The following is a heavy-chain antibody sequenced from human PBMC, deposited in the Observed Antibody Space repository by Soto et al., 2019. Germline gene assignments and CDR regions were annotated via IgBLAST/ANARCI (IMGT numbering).Heavy chain of an antibody. Sequence: ASVKVSCKASGYTFTSYGISWVRQAPGEGLEWMGWISAYSGNTNYAQKLQGRVIMTTDTSTSTAYMELRSLRSDDTAVYYCARDLYCSGGSCYSSYYYYMDVWGKGTTVTVSS. CDR1: GYTFTSYG. J-gene: IGHJ6*03. CDR3: ARDLYCSGGSCYSSYYYYMDV. D-gene: IGHD2-15*01. V-gene: IGHV1-18*01. CDR2: ISAYSGNT.